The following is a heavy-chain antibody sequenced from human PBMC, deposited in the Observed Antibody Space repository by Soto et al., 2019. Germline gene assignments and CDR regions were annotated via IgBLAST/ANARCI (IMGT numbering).Heavy chain of an antibody. CDR3: ARHSAARSYSAYYYYYGMDV. Sequence: PGESLKISCKGSGCNFTNYWIDWVRQMPGKGLEWMGIIYPGDSDTRYSPSFQGQVTISADKSISTAYLQWSSLKASDTAMYYCARHSAARSYSAYYYYYGMDVWGQGTTVTVSS. CDR2: IYPGDSDT. D-gene: IGHD3-10*01. J-gene: IGHJ6*02. CDR1: GCNFTNYW. V-gene: IGHV5-51*01.